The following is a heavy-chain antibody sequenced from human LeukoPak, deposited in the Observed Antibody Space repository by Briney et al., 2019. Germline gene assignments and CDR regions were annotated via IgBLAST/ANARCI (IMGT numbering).Heavy chain of an antibody. CDR3: AKGFLGFGELSGPVY. CDR2: ISYDGSNK. V-gene: IGHV3-30*18. D-gene: IGHD3-10*01. CDR1: GFTFSSYG. Sequence: GRSLRLSCAASGFTFSSYGMHWVRQAPGKGLEWVAVISYDGSNKYYADSVKGRFTISRDNSKNTLYLQMNSLRAEDTAVYYCAKGFLGFGELSGPVYWGQGTLVTVSS. J-gene: IGHJ4*02.